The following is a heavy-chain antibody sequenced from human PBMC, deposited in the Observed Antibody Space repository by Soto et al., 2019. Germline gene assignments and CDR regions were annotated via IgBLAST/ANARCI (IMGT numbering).Heavy chain of an antibody. CDR3: ASTGQNWFDP. Sequence: GESRKISCKGSGYSFTSYWISWVRQMPGKGLEWMGRIDPSDSYTNYSPSFQGHVTISADKSISTAYLQWSSLKASDTAMYYCASTGQNWFDPWGQGTLVTVSS. D-gene: IGHD4-17*01. V-gene: IGHV5-10-1*01. CDR2: IDPSDSYT. J-gene: IGHJ5*02. CDR1: GYSFTSYW.